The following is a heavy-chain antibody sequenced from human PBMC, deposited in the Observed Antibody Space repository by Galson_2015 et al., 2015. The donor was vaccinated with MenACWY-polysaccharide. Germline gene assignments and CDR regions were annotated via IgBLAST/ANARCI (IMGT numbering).Heavy chain of an antibody. CDR1: GFTFSNYW. J-gene: IGHJ4*02. D-gene: IGHD5-12*01. V-gene: IGHV3-7*01. CDR3: ARVFRGSYDN. CDR2: MNQDGSDK. Sequence: SLRLSCAASGFTFSNYWMNWVRQAPGKGLEWVANMNQDGSDKRYAASVRGRFTISRDNGKSSLLLQMISLRAEDTALYYCARVFRGSYDNWGQGSLVTVSS.